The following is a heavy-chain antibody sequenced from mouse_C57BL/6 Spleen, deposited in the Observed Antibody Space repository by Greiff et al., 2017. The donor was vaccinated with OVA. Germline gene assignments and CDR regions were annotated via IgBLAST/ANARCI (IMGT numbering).Heavy chain of an antibody. J-gene: IGHJ2*01. V-gene: IGHV1-82*01. D-gene: IGHD4-1*01. CDR2: IYPGDGDT. CDR1: GYAFSSSW. Sequence: VKLMESGPELVKPGASVKISCKASGYAFSSSWMNWVKQRPGKGLEWIGRIYPGDGDTNYNGKFKGKATLTADKSSSTAYMQLSSLTSEDSAVYFCARGWDGYWGQGTTLTVSS. CDR3: ARGWDGY.